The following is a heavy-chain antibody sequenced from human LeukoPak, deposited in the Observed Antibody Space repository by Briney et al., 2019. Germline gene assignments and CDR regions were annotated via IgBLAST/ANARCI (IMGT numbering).Heavy chain of an antibody. V-gene: IGHV1-69*13. D-gene: IGHD3-22*01. CDR2: IIPIFGTA. Sequence: SVTVSCKASGGTFSSYAISWVRQAPGQGLEWMGGIIPIFGTANYAQKFQGRVTITADESTSTAYMELSSLRSEDMAVYYCARERSRSYYDSSGYLFDYWGQGTLVTVSS. CDR1: GGTFSSYA. CDR3: ARERSRSYYDSSGYLFDY. J-gene: IGHJ4*02.